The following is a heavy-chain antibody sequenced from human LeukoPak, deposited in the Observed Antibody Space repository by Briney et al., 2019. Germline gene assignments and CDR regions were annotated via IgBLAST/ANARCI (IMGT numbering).Heavy chain of an antibody. J-gene: IGHJ6*03. CDR3: ARDQEKQWLASYYYYYYMDV. CDR1: GFTFSSYE. V-gene: IGHV3-48*03. Sequence: PGGSLRLSCAASGFTFSSYEMNWVRQAPGKGLEWVSYISSSGNTIYYADSVKGRFTISRDNAKNSLYLQMNSLRAEDTAVYYCARDQEKQWLASYYYYYYMDVWGKGTTVTVSS. D-gene: IGHD6-19*01. CDR2: ISSSGNTI.